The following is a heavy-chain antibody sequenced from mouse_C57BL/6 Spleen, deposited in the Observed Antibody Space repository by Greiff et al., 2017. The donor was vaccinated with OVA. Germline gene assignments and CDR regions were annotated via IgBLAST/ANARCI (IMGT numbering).Heavy chain of an antibody. V-gene: IGHV14-2*01. CDR1: GFNIKDYY. CDR2: IDPEDGET. D-gene: IGHD1-1*01. Sequence: EVQLQQPGAELVKPGASVKLSCTASGFNIKDYYMHWVKQRPEQGLEWIGRIDPEDGETKYAPKFQGKATITADTSSNTSYMQLSSLTSEDTAVYYCARELSWGSSPAWFAYWGQGTLVTVSA. J-gene: IGHJ3*01. CDR3: ARELSWGSSPAWFAY.